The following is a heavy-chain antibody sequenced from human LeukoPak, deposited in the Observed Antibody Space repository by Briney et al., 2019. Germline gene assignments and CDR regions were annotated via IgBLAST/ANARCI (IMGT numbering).Heavy chain of an antibody. CDR2: TYYRSKWYN. CDR3: ARVFSSAYDTSFDY. J-gene: IGHJ4*02. D-gene: IGHD5-12*01. CDR1: GDSVSSNSAA. V-gene: IGHV6-1*01. Sequence: SQTLSLTCAISGDSVSSNSAAWNWIRQSPSRGLEWLGRTYYRSKWYNGYAVSVKSRETINPDTSKNQFSLQPNSVTPEDTAVYYCARVFSSAYDTSFDYWGQGTLVTVSS.